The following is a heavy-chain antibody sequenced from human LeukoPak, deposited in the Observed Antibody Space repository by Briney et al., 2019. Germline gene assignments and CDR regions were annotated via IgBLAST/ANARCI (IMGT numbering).Heavy chain of an antibody. CDR2: ISNNGGYT. J-gene: IGHJ4*02. D-gene: IGHD2-15*01. CDR1: GFTFSSTA. CDR3: AKQLGYCSDGSCYFPY. V-gene: IGHV3-23*01. Sequence: GGSLRLPCAASGFTFSSTAMSWVRQAPGKGLEWVSTISNNGGYTYYADSVQGRFTISRDNSKSTLCLQMNSLRAEDTAVYYCAKQLGYCSDGSCYFPYWGQGTLVTVSS.